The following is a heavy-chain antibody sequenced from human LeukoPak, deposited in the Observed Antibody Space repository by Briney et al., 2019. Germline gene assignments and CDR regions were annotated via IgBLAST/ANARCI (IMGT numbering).Heavy chain of an antibody. CDR3: ARDFRGSYYYGMDV. V-gene: IGHV1-69*13. J-gene: IGHJ6*02. D-gene: IGHD3-10*01. Sequence: AVKDSCKASGGTFSSYAISWVRQAPGQGLEWMGGIIPIFCTANYAQKFQGRVTITADESTSTAYMELSSLRSEDTAVYYCARDFRGSYYYGMDVWGQGTTVSSSS. CDR1: GGTFSSYA. CDR2: IIPIFCTA.